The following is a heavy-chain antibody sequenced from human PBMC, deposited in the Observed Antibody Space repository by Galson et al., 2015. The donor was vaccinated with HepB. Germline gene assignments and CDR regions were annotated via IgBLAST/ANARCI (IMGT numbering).Heavy chain of an antibody. CDR3: ARDLSWAGSYGYYFDY. D-gene: IGHD3-10*01. J-gene: IGHJ4*02. CDR1: GFTFDDYG. Sequence: SLRLSCAASGFTFDDYGMSWVRQAPGKGLEWVSGINWNGGSTGYADSVKGRFTISRDNAKNSLYLQMNSLGAEDTALYYCARDLSWAGSYGYYFDYWGQGTLVTVSS. V-gene: IGHV3-20*04. CDR2: INWNGGST.